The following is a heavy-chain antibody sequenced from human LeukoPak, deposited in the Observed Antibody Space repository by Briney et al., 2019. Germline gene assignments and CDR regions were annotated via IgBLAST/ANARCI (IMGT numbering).Heavy chain of an antibody. CDR3: AKSIAVAGFAGGRTFDY. Sequence: GGSLRLSCAASGFTFSSYEMNWVRQAPGKGLEWVAFIRYDATDEYYADSVKGRFTISRDNSENTLYLQMNGLRAEDTAVYFCAKSIAVAGFAGGRTFDYWGQGTLVTVSS. D-gene: IGHD6-19*01. J-gene: IGHJ4*02. CDR2: IRYDATDE. CDR1: GFTFSSYE. V-gene: IGHV3-30*02.